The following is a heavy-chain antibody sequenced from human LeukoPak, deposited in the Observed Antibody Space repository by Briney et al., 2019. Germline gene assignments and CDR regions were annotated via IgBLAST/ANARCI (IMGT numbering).Heavy chain of an antibody. J-gene: IGHJ4*02. D-gene: IGHD3-9*01. CDR3: ARSPDILTGENFDY. CDR1: GYTFTDYY. CDR2: INPNSGGT. V-gene: IGHV1-2*02. Sequence: GASVKVPCKASGYTFTDYYMHWVRQAPGQGLEWMGWINPNSGGTNYAQKFYARVTMTRDTSISTAYMELSRLRSDDTAVFYCARSPDILTGENFDYWGQGTPVTVSS.